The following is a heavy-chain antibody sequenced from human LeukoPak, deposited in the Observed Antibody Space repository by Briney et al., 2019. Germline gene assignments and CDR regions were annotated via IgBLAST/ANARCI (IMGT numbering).Heavy chain of an antibody. Sequence: PGGSLRLSCAAPGFTVSSNYMSWVRQAPGKGLEWVSVIYSGGSTYYADSVKGRFTISRDVSKNTVHLQMNSLRAEDTAVYYCARGGFGGFDYWGQGTLVTVSS. CDR3: ARGGFGGFDY. V-gene: IGHV3-53*01. CDR2: IYSGGST. J-gene: IGHJ4*02. D-gene: IGHD3-10*01. CDR1: GFTVSSNY.